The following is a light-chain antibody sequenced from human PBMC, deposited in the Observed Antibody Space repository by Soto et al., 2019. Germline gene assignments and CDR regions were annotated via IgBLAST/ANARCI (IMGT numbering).Light chain of an antibody. Sequence: DIQMTQSPDSLSASVGDRVTIACRPSQSTTNHLNWYQQKSGRAPRLLIFGASNLQTGVPPRFSGRGFGTNFTLTISSLQAEDFASYYCQQSYTTPPTFGPGTKVDI. V-gene: IGKV1-39*01. CDR1: QSTTNH. J-gene: IGKJ3*01. CDR3: QQSYTTPPT. CDR2: GAS.